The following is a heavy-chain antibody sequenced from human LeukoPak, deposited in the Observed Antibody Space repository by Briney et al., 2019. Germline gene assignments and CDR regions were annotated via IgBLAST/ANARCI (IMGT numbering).Heavy chain of an antibody. CDR1: GYTFTVYY. CDR3: ARDSDSGSLDY. CDR2: INPNSGGT. V-gene: IGHV1-2*02. D-gene: IGHD1-26*01. Sequence: GASVTVSCKASGYTFTVYYMHWVRQAPGQGLEWMGWINPNSGGTNYAQKFQGRVSMTRDTSISTAYMELSRLRSDDTAVYYCARDSDSGSLDYWGQGTLVTVSS. J-gene: IGHJ4*02.